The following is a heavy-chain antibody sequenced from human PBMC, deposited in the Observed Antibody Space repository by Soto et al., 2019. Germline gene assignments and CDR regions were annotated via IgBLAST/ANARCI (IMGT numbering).Heavy chain of an antibody. D-gene: IGHD1-7*01. V-gene: IGHV4-4*02. J-gene: IGHJ4*02. CDR1: GGSFTSNNW. CDR3: ASRDPGTSGDY. CDR2: IYRTGST. Sequence: QVQLQESGPGLVKPSGTLSLTCAVSGGSFTSNNWWTWVRQPPGQGLEWIGEIYRTGSTNYNPSLKSRVTISLGKSENPFPLKGTPLTAADTAVYYCASRDPGTSGDYWGQGTLVTVSS.